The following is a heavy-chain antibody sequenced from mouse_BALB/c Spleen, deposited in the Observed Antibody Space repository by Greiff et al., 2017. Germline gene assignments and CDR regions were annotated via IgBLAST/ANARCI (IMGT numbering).Heavy chain of an antibody. V-gene: IGHV5-9-3*01. CDR3: ARHGGTVVATDYAMDY. J-gene: IGHJ4*01. Sequence: VQLKESGGGLVKPGGSLKLSCAASGFTFSSYAMSWVRQTPEKRLEWVATISSGGSYTYYPDSVKGRFTISRDNAKNTLYLQMSSLRSEDTAMYYCARHGGTVVATDYAMDYWGQGTSVTVSS. CDR1: GFTFSSYA. CDR2: ISSGGSYT. D-gene: IGHD1-1*01.